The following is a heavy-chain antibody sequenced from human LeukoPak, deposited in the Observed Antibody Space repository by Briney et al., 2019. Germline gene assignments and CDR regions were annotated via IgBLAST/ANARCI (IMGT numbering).Heavy chain of an antibody. J-gene: IGHJ6*03. CDR2: ISDSGGST. CDR1: GFTFSSYS. CDR3: AKGGAVSSKSITLIRGTRKYYYYMDV. V-gene: IGHV3-23*01. Sequence: PGGSLRLSCAASGFTFSSYSMNWVRQAPGKGLEWVSGISDSGGSTYYADSVKGRFTISRDNSKNTLYLQMNSLRAEDTAVYYCAKGGAVSSKSITLIRGTRKYYYYMDVWGKGTTVTISS. D-gene: IGHD3-10*01.